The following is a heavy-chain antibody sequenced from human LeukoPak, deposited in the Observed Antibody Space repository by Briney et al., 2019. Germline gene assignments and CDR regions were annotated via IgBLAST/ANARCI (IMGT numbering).Heavy chain of an antibody. Sequence: GGSLRLSCAASGFTFSSYGMHWVRQPAGKGLGWVAVISYDGSNKSYAESVKGRFTISRDNSKNTLYLQMKSLRAEDTAVYYCAKDHGDYVDYWGQGTLVTVSS. J-gene: IGHJ4*02. CDR2: ISYDGSNK. CDR1: GFTFSSYG. D-gene: IGHD4-17*01. V-gene: IGHV3-30*18. CDR3: AKDHGDYVDY.